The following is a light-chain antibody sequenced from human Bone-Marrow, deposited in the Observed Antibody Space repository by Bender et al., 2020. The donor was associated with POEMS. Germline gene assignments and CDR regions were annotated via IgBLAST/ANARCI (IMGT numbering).Light chain of an antibody. CDR1: SSNIGAHS. J-gene: IGLJ3*02. CDR2: SSP. Sequence: QSVLTQPPSASGTPGQRVTISCSGGSSNIGAHSVNWYQHLPATAPKLLISSSPPRPSEVPDRFSGSRSGTSASLAISGLQSEDEADYYCAVWDDSLNGWVFGGGTKLTVL. V-gene: IGLV1-44*01. CDR3: AVWDDSLNGWV.